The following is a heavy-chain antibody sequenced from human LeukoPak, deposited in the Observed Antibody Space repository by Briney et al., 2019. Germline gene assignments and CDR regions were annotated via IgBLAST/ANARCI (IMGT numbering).Heavy chain of an antibody. V-gene: IGHV1-8*01. CDR2: MNPNSGNT. J-gene: IGHJ6*02. D-gene: IGHD3-22*01. Sequence: GASVKVSCKASGYTFTSYDINWVRQATGQGREWMGWMNPNSGNTGYAQKLQGRVTMTRNTSISTDYMELSSLRSEDTAVYYCASQVGDSSGYYVYYYYGMDVWGQGTTVTVSS. CDR3: ASQVGDSSGYYVYYYYGMDV. CDR1: GYTFTSYD.